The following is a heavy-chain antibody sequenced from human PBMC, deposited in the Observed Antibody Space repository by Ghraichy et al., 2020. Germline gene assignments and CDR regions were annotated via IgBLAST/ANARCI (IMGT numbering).Heavy chain of an antibody. Sequence: GGSLRLSCAASGFTFRSYAMSWVRQAPRKGLEWVSTIIGSGDSTNSADSVQGRFTISRDHSKNTLYLQMNSLRAEDTAVYYCAKCSTSCLYGMDVWGQGTTVTV. CDR1: GFTFRSYA. D-gene: IGHD2-2*01. CDR2: IIGSGDST. CDR3: AKCSTSCLYGMDV. V-gene: IGHV3-23*01. J-gene: IGHJ6*02.